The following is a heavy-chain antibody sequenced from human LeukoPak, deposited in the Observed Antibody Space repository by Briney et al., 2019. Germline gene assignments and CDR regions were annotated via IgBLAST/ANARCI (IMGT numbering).Heavy chain of an antibody. CDR1: GGTFSSYA. V-gene: IGHV1-69*04. J-gene: IGHJ6*02. CDR2: IIPILGIA. D-gene: IGHD3-22*01. CDR3: ASPKLDYYDSSGFDVNYYGMDV. Sequence: SVKVSCKASGGTFSSYAISWVRQDPGQGIEWMGRIIPILGIANYAQKFQGGVTITADKSTSTAYMELRSLRSEDTAVYYCASPKLDYYDSSGFDVNYYGMDVWGQGTTVTVSS.